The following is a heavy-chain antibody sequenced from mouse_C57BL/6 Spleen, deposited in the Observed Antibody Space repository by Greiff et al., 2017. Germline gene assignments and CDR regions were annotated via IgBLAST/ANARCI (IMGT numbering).Heavy chain of an antibody. CDR3: AREGAIYYGITGAY. Sequence: EVKLMESGPGLVKPSQSLSLTCSVTGYSITSGYYWNWIRQFPGNKLEWMGYISYDGSNNYNPSLKNRISITRDTSKNQFFLKLNSVTTEDTATXYCAREGAIYYGITGAYWGQGTLVTVSA. D-gene: IGHD2-1*01. CDR2: ISYDGSN. CDR1: GYSITSGYY. J-gene: IGHJ3*01. V-gene: IGHV3-6*01.